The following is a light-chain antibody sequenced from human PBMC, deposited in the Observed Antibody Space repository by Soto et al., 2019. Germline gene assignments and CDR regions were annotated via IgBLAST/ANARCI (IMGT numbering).Light chain of an antibody. CDR2: GAS. V-gene: IGKV3-20*01. CDR3: QQYGSSLST. Sequence: EIGITQSPATPSVSPGERATLSRRASQSVSSNLAWYQQKPGQAPRLLIYGASSRATGIPDRFSGSGSGTDFTLTISRLEPEDFAVYYCQQYGSSLSTFGQGTKVDI. J-gene: IGKJ1*01. CDR1: QSVSSN.